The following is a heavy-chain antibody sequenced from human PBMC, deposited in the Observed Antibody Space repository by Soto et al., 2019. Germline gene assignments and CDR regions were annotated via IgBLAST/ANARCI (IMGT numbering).Heavy chain of an antibody. CDR2: MYNSGST. J-gene: IGHJ6*02. Sequence: SETLSLTCTVSGGSISSYYWTWIRQPPGKGLEWIGFMYNSGSTHYNPSLKSRVTISLDTSKNQFSLKLSSVTAADTAVYYCARGGRRSPGMDVWGQGTTVTVSS. CDR3: ARGGRRSPGMDV. V-gene: IGHV4-59*12. CDR1: GGSISSYY.